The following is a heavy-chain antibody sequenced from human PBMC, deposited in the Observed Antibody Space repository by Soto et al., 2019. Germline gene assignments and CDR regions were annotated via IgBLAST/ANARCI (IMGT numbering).Heavy chain of an antibody. CDR3: ARVIVVVPAAISGWFDP. CDR1: GYTFTSYA. D-gene: IGHD2-2*01. J-gene: IGHJ5*02. V-gene: IGHV1-18*01. CDR2: ISAYNGNT. Sequence: GASVKVSCKASGYTFTSYAMHWVRQAPGQRLEWMGWISAYNGNTKYAQKLQGRVTMTTDTSTSTAYMELRSLRSDDTAVYYCARVIVVVPAAISGWFDPWGQGTLVTVSS.